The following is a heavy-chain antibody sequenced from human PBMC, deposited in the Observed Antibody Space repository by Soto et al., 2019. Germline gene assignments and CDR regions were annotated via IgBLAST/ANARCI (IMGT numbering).Heavy chain of an antibody. V-gene: IGHV3-48*01. CDR2: ISSSSSTI. CDR3: ARGKYFYDTSGYVY. Sequence: EVQLVESGGGLVQPGGSLRLSCAASGFTFSSYNMNWVRQAPGKGLEWVSYISSSSSTIYYADSVKGRFTISRDNAKNSLYLRMNILRAEDTAVYYCARGKYFYDTSGYVYWGQGTLVTVSS. J-gene: IGHJ4*02. CDR1: GFTFSSYN. D-gene: IGHD3-22*01.